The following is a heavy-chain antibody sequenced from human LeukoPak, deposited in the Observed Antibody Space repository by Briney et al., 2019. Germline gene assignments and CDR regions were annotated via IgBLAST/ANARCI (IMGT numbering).Heavy chain of an antibody. D-gene: IGHD6-6*01. CDR2: IYYSGST. CDR1: GGSISSSSYY. CDR3: ARAPYSSSSVDY. J-gene: IGHJ4*02. V-gene: IGHV4-31*03. Sequence: SETLSLTCTVSGGSISSSSYYWGWIRQPPGKGLEWIGYIYYSGSTYYNPSLKSRVTISVDLSKNQFSLKLSSVTAADTAVYYCARAPYSSSSVDYWGQGTLVTVSS.